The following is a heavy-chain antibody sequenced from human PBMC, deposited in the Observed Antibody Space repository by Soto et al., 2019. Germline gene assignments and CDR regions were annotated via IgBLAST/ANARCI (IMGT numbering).Heavy chain of an antibody. CDR2: TYYSGST. CDR1: GGSISSYY. J-gene: IGHJ4*02. V-gene: IGHV4-59*08. CDR3: AGHETLHGDYDY. D-gene: IGHD4-17*01. Sequence: WGTLSLTCTVSGGSISSYYRCWLRQPPGKGLEWIGYTYYSGSTNYNPSLKSRVTISVDTSKNQFSLKLSSVTAADTAVYFCAGHETLHGDYDYWGQVTLVTVSS.